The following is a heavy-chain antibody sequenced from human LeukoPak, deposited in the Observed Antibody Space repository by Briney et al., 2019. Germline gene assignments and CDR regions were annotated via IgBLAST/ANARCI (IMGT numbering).Heavy chain of an antibody. CDR2: ISWNSGSI. CDR1: GFTFDNYA. Sequence: GGSLRLSCAASGFTFDNYAMPWVRQAPGKGLEWVSGISWNSGSIVYADSVKGRFTISRDNAKNSLFLQMNSLRAEDTALYYCAKDTQSGALDIWGQGTMVTVSS. V-gene: IGHV3-9*01. J-gene: IGHJ3*02. D-gene: IGHD7-27*01. CDR3: AKDTQSGALDI.